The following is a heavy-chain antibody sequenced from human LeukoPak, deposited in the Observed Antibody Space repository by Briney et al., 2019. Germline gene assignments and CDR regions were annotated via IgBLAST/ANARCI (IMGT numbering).Heavy chain of an antibody. J-gene: IGHJ6*02. CDR2: ISGSGGST. D-gene: IGHD2-2*01. CDR3: ARDPSDCSTTSCYGALSYYYTMDV. Sequence: GGSLRLSCAASGFTFSSYAMSWVRQAPGKGLEWVSAISGSGGSTYYADSVKGRFTISRDNSKNTVYLQMNSLRAEDTAVYYCARDPSDCSTTSCYGALSYYYTMDVWGQGTTVTVSS. CDR1: GFTFSSYA. V-gene: IGHV3-23*01.